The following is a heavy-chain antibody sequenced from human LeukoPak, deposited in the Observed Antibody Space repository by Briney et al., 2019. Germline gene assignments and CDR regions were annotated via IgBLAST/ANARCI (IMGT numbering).Heavy chain of an antibody. CDR2: INPNSGGT. CDR3: ARYIHPQGLVGYAMDV. J-gene: IGHJ6*02. Sequence: VASVKVSCKASGYTFTGYYMHWVRQAPGQGLEWMGWINPNSGGTNYAQKFQGRVTMTRDTSISTAYMELSRLRSDDTAVYYCARYIHPQGLVGYAMDVWGQGTTVIVSS. CDR1: GYTFTGYY. D-gene: IGHD2-15*01. V-gene: IGHV1-2*02.